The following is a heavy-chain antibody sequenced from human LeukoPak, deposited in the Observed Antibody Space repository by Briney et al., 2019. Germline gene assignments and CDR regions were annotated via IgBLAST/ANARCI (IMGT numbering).Heavy chain of an antibody. CDR3: AKGPGGDYYYMDV. CDR1: GYTFTSHG. J-gene: IGHJ6*03. Sequence: ASVKVSCKASGYTFTSHGICWVRQAPGQGLEWMGWISTYNGKTNYAQKIQGRVTITADKSTSTAYMELSSLRSEDTAVYYCAKGPGGDYYYMDVWGKGTTVTVSS. D-gene: IGHD4-23*01. V-gene: IGHV1-18*01. CDR2: ISTYNGKT.